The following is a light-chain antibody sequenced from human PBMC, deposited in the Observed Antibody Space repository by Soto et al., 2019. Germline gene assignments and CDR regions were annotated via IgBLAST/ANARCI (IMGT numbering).Light chain of an antibody. CDR2: GNS. J-gene: IGLJ1*01. CDR1: SSNIGAGYD. V-gene: IGLV1-40*01. Sequence: QSVLTQPPSVSGAPGQRVTISCTGGSSNIGAGYDVHWYQQLPGTAPKLLIYGNSNRASGVPDRFSGSKSGTSASLAITRLQAEDEADYYCQSYDSSLSGDVFGTGTKLTVL. CDR3: QSYDSSLSGDV.